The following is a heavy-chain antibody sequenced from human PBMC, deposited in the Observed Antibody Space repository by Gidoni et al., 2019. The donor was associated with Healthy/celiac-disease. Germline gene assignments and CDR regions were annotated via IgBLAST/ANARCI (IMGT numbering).Heavy chain of an antibody. CDR1: TFSSYG. J-gene: IGHJ6*02. D-gene: IGHD3-3*01. CDR2: ISYDGSNK. V-gene: IGHV3-30*18. CDR3: AKDRPQGPTLYYDFWSGYGPGRGMDV. Sequence: TFSSYGMHWVRQAPGKGLEWVAVISYDGSNKYYADSVKGRFTISRDNSKNTLYLQMNSLRAEDTAVYYCAKDRPQGPTLYYDFWSGYGPGRGMDVWGQGTTVTVSS.